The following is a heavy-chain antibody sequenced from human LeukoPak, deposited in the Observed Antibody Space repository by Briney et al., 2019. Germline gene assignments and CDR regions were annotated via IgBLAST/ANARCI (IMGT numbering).Heavy chain of an antibody. CDR1: GYTFTSYD. CDR3: PRARYCSSTSCYPDY. CDR2: MNPNSGNT. J-gene: IGHJ4*02. V-gene: IGHV1-8*01. D-gene: IGHD2-2*01. Sequence: GASVKVSCKASGYTFTSYDINWVRQATGKGLEWMGWMNPNSGNTGYAQKFQGRVSMTRNTSISTAYTELSSLRSDDTAVYYWPRARYCSSTSCYPDYCRQGTLVSVSS.